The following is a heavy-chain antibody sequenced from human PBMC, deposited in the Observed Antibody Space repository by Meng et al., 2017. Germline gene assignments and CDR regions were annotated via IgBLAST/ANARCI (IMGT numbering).Heavy chain of an antibody. J-gene: IGHJ3*02. V-gene: IGHV3-33*01. CDR2: IWYEGSNK. CDR1: GFTFSSYV. Sequence: GESLKISCAASGFTFSSYVMHWVRQAPGKGLEWVAVIWYEGSNKYYADSVKGRFTISRDNSKNTLYLQMNSLRAEDTAVYYCARELWFGNPFDIWGQGTMVTVSS. CDR3: ARELWFGNPFDI. D-gene: IGHD3-10*01.